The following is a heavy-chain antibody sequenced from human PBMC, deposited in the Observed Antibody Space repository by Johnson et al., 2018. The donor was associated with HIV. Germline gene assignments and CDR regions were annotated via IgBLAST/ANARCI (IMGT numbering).Heavy chain of an antibody. Sequence: VQLVESGGGWVQPGGSLRLSCAASGFTVSSNYMSWVRQAPGKGLEWVSVIYSGGSTYYADSVKGRFTISRDNSKNTLYLQMNSLRAEDTAVYYCAREMAATNAWALDIWGQGTMVTVSS. D-gene: IGHD5-24*01. CDR2: IYSGGST. CDR1: GFTVSSNY. V-gene: IGHV3-66*01. J-gene: IGHJ3*02. CDR3: AREMAATNAWALDI.